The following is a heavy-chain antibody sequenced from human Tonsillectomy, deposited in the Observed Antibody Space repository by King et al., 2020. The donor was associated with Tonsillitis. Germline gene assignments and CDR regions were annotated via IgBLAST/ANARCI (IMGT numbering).Heavy chain of an antibody. CDR3: AKGYYDFWSGYLTTDH. J-gene: IGHJ4*02. CDR2: ISGNGDKT. Sequence: VQLVESGGGLGQSGGSLRLSCAASGFTFNNFALGWVRQAPGKGLECVAGISGNGDKTHYADSVKGRFTISRDNSKSMMYLQMDSLTIDDTAIYYCAKGYYDFWSGYLTTDHWGQGTLVTVSS. V-gene: IGHV3-23*04. CDR1: GFTFNNFA. D-gene: IGHD3-3*01.